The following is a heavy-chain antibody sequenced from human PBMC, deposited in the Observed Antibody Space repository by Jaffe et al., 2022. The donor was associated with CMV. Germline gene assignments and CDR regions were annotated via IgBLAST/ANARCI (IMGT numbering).Heavy chain of an antibody. J-gene: IGHJ6*03. CDR3: ARDPSSEDYYYYYMDV. Sequence: EVQLVESGGGLVKPGGSLRLSCAASGFTFSSYSMNWVRQAPGKGLEWVSSISSSSSYIYYADSVKGRFTISRDNAKNSLYLQMNSLRAEDTAVYYCARDPSSEDYYYYYMDVWGKGTTVTVSS. V-gene: IGHV3-21*01. CDR1: GFTFSSYS. CDR2: ISSSSSYI.